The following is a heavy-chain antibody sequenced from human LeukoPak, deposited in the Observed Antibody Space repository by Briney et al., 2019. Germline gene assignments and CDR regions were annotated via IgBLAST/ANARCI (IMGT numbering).Heavy chain of an antibody. D-gene: IGHD7-27*01. CDR1: GFTFDDYA. V-gene: IGHV3-9*01. Sequence: PGGSLRLSCAVSGFTFDDYAMHWVRQVPGKGLEWVSGINWNSDSIGYAVRGRFTISRDNAKNSLYLQMNSLRAEDTAVYYCARKMGTLGHAFDIWGQGTMVTVSS. J-gene: IGHJ3*02. CDR3: ARKMGTLGHAFDI. CDR2: INWNSDSI.